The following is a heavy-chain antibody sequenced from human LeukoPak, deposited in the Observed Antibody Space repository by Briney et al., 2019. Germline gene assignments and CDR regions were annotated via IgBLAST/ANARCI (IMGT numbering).Heavy chain of an antibody. CDR1: GVSTSDSY. V-gene: IGHV4-59*08. J-gene: IGHJ5*02. CDR3: AGHRFASPLDP. D-gene: IGHD3-10*01. Sequence: PSETLSLTCTVSGVSTSDSYWSWIRQPPGKGLEWIGYIFHTGDSHHNPSFRSRVSISLDTSKDQISLRLTSVTAADTAVYYCAGHRFASPLDPWGQGTLVTVSS. CDR2: IFHTGDS.